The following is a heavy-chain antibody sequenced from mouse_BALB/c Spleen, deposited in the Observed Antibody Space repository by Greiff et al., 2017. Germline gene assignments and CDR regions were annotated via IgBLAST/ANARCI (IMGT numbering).Heavy chain of an antibody. CDR3: ARYYYDYDWYFDV. D-gene: IGHD2-4*01. V-gene: IGHV14-3*02. CDR2: IDPANGNT. Sequence: VQLKQSGAELVKPGASVKLSCTASGFNIKDTYMHWVKQRPEQGLEWIGRIDPANGNTKYDPKFQGKATITADTSSNTAYLQLSSLTSEDTAVYYCARYYYDYDWYFDVWGAGTTVTVSS. CDR1: GFNIKDTY. J-gene: IGHJ1*01.